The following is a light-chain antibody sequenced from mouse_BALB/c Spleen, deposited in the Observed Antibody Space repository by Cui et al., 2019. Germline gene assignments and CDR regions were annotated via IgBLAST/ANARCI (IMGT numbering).Light chain of an antibody. CDR3: LQYDEFPYT. Sequence: DIKMTQSPSSMYAPLGERVTITCKASQDINSYLSWFQQKPGKSPKTLIYRANRLVDGVPSRFSGSGSGQDYSLTISSLEYEDMGIYYCLQYDEFPYTFGGGTKLEIK. V-gene: IGKV14-111*01. CDR2: RAN. J-gene: IGKJ2*01. CDR1: QDINSY.